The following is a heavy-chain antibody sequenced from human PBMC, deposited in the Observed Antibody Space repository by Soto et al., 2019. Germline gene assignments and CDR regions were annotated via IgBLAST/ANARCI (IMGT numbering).Heavy chain of an antibody. J-gene: IGHJ2*01. Sequence: EVQLVESGGGLVQPGGSLRLSCVASGFIFSDYGMTWVRQAPGKGLEWVATISASGGNIEYTDSLKGRFTISRDNSKNTVYLQLNGLTAGDTAIYYCAKVAGGLGYFDLWGRGTLVTVSS. D-gene: IGHD3-16*01. CDR3: AKVAGGLGYFDL. CDR2: ISASGGNI. CDR1: GFIFSDYG. V-gene: IGHV3-23*04.